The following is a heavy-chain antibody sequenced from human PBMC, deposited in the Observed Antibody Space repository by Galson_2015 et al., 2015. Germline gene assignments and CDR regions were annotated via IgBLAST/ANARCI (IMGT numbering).Heavy chain of an antibody. V-gene: IGHV3-30-3*01. CDR3: AKTLLLWFGEIEDAFDI. CDR1: GFTFSSYA. Sequence: SLRLSCAASGFTFSSYAMHWVRQAPGKGLEWVAVISYDGSNKYYADSVKGRFTISRDNSKNTLYLQMNSLRAEDTAVYYCAKTLLLWFGEIEDAFDIWGQGTMVTVSS. D-gene: IGHD3-10*01. CDR2: ISYDGSNK. J-gene: IGHJ3*02.